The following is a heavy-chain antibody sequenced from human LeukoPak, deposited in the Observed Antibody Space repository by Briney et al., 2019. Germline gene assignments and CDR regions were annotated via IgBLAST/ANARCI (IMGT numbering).Heavy chain of an antibody. Sequence: SETLSLTCAVYGGSFSGYYWSWIRQPPGKGLEWIGSIYYTGNTYYNASLKSQVSISIDTSKNQFSLKLTSVTAADTAVYYCARQTGSGLFILPGGQGTLVTVSS. CDR3: ARQTGSGLFILP. V-gene: IGHV4-34*01. CDR2: IYYTGNT. CDR1: GGSFSGYY. D-gene: IGHD3/OR15-3a*01. J-gene: IGHJ4*02.